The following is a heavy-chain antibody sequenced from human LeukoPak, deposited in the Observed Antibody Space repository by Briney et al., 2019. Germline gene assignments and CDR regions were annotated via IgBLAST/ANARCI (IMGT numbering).Heavy chain of an antibody. Sequence: ASVKVSCKASGYTFTGYYMHWVRQAPGQGLEWMGWINPNSGSTNYAQKFQGRVTMTRDTSISTAYMELSRLRSDDTAVYYCARDPPLYYYDSSGFAFDIWGQGTMVTVSS. CDR1: GYTFTGYY. V-gene: IGHV1-2*02. J-gene: IGHJ3*02. CDR3: ARDPPLYYYDSSGFAFDI. CDR2: INPNSGST. D-gene: IGHD3-22*01.